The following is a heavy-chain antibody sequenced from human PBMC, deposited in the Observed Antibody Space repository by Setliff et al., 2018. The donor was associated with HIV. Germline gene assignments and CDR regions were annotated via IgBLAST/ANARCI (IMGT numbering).Heavy chain of an antibody. CDR3: ARTGYSSSGGRFSGYYYYIDV. CDR1: GYSFTSYW. CDR2: IYPGDSNT. Sequence: PGESLKISCKGSGYSFTSYWIDWVRQMPGKGLEWMGIIYPGDSNTRYSPSFQGQVTISADKSISTAYRQWNSLKASDTAMYYCARTGYSSSGGRFSGYYYYIDVWGKGTMVTVSS. J-gene: IGHJ6*03. D-gene: IGHD6-13*01. V-gene: IGHV5-51*01.